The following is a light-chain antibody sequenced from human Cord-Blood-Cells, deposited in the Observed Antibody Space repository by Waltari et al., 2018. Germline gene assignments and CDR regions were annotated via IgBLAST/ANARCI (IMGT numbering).Light chain of an antibody. CDR2: AAS. Sequence: IKMTQSPSSVSASVGVRVTSHCRASQSISNYLNWYQQKPGEDPKLLNYAASKLESGVPSKFSGSGSGTDFTLTISSLQPEDFATYYCPQIYSTPYTVGQRTKRENK. V-gene: IGKV1-39*01. CDR3: PQIYSTPYT. J-gene: IGKJ2*01. CDR1: QSISNY.